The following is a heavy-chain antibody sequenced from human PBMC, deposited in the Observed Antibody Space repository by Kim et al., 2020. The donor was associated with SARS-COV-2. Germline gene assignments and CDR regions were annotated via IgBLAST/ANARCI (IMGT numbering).Heavy chain of an antibody. V-gene: IGHV4-30-4*01. D-gene: IGHD2-15*01. CDR2: IYYSGST. CDR1: GGSISSGDYY. CDR3: ARADGGNQEFSGVGY. Sequence: SETLSLTCTVSGGSISSGDYYWSWIRQPPGKGLEWIGYIYYSGSTYYNPSLKSRVTISVDTSKNQFSLKLSSVTAADTAVYYCARADGGNQEFSGVGYWGQGTLVTVSS. J-gene: IGHJ4*02.